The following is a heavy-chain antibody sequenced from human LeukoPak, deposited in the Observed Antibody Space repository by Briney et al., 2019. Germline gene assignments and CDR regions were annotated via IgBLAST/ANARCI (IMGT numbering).Heavy chain of an antibody. J-gene: IGHJ5*02. CDR2: ISGSGGST. CDR1: GFTFSSYV. D-gene: IGHD3-22*01. CDR3: AKDLAYDSSGYHDNWFAP. Sequence: PGGSLRLSCAASGFTFSSYVMSWVRQAPGKGLEWVSAISGSGGSTYYADSVKGRFTISRDNSKNTLYLQMNSLRAEDTAVYYCAKDLAYDSSGYHDNWFAPWGQGTLVTVSS. V-gene: IGHV3-23*01.